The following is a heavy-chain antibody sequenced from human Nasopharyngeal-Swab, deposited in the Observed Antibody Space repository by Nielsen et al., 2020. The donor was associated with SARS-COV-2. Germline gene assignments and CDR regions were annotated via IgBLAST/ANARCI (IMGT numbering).Heavy chain of an antibody. V-gene: IGHV3-30*18. Sequence: GGSLRLSCAASGFTFSSYGMHWVRQAPGKGLEWVAVISYDGSNKYYADSVKGRFTISRDNSKNTLYLQMNSLRAEDTAVYYCAKDNYGSGSYLGWLSGPEYYFDYWGQGTLVTVSS. CDR1: GFTFSSYG. CDR2: ISYDGSNK. CDR3: AKDNYGSGSYLGWLSGPEYYFDY. J-gene: IGHJ4*02. D-gene: IGHD3-10*01.